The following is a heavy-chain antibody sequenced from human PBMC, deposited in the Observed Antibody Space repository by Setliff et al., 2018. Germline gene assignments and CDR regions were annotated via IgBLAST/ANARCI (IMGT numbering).Heavy chain of an antibody. D-gene: IGHD3-3*01. J-gene: IGHJ3*02. CDR1: GGTFSIYT. Sequence: SVKVSCKASGGTFSIYTISWVRQAPGQGLEWMGRIIPIFGTANYAQKFQGRVTITADKSTSTAYMELSSLRSEDTAVYYCAISTIFGVVSPTLDAFDIWGQGTMVTVSS. CDR3: AISTIFGVVSPTLDAFDI. CDR2: IIPIFGTA. V-gene: IGHV1-69*08.